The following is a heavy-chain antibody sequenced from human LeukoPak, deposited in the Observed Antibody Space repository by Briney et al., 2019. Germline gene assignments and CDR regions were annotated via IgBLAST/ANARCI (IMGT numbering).Heavy chain of an antibody. Sequence: SETLSLTCTVSGGSISSYYWSWIRQPPGKGLEWIGYIYYSGSTNHNPSLKSRVTISVDTSKNQFSLKLSSVTAADTAVYYCARDLYSYGYFDYWGQGTLVTVSS. V-gene: IGHV4-59*01. J-gene: IGHJ4*02. CDR3: ARDLYSYGYFDY. CDR1: GGSISSYY. CDR2: IYYSGST. D-gene: IGHD5-18*01.